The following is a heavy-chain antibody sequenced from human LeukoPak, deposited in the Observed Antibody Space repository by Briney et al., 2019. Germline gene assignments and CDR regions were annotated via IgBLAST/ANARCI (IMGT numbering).Heavy chain of an antibody. V-gene: IGHV3-30*18. CDR3: AKDGSRHIAAAD. D-gene: IGHD6-13*01. Sequence: GGSLRLSCAASGFTFSSYGMHWVRQAPGKGLEWVAVISYDGSNKYYADSVKGRFTISRDNSKNTLYLQMNSLRAEDTAVYYCAKDGSRHIAAADWGQGTLVTVSS. CDR1: GFTFSSYG. CDR2: ISYDGSNK. J-gene: IGHJ4*02.